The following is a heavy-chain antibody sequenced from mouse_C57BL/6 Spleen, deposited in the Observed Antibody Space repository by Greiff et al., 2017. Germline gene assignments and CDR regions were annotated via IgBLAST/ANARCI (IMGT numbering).Heavy chain of an antibody. D-gene: IGHD1-1*01. CDR2: IDPSDSET. J-gene: IGHJ2*01. Sequence: QVQLKQPGAELVRPGSSVKLSCKASGYTFTSYWMHWVKQRPIQGLEWIGNIDPSDSETHYNQKFKDKATLTVDKSSSTAYMQLSSLTSEDSAVYYCARYHDGSSYDWGQGTTLTVSS. CDR1: GYTFTSYW. CDR3: ARYHDGSSYD. V-gene: IGHV1-52*01.